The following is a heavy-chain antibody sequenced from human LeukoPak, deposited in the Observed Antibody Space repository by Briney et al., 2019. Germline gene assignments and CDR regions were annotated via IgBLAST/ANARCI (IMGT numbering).Heavy chain of an antibody. D-gene: IGHD3-22*01. V-gene: IGHV1-18*01. J-gene: IGHJ5*02. Sequence: SVKVSCKASGYTFTSYGISWVRQAPGQGLEWMGWISAYNGNTNYAQKLQGRVTMTTDTSTSTAYMELRSLRSDDTAVYYCAREDYYDSSGYYYGWFDPWGQGTLVTVSS. CDR3: AREDYYDSSGYYYGWFDP. CDR2: ISAYNGNT. CDR1: GYTFTSYG.